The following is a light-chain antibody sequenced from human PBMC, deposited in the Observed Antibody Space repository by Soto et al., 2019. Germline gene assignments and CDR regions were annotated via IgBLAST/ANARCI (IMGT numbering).Light chain of an antibody. Sequence: EIVLTQSPGTLSLSPGERATLSCRASQSVSSSYLAWYQQKPGQAPRHLLYGASSRATGIPDRFSGSGSGTDFTLTISGLEPEDFAVYYCQQYGSSPRTFGPGNKVDIK. CDR1: QSVSSSY. CDR2: GAS. CDR3: QQYGSSPRT. V-gene: IGKV3-20*01. J-gene: IGKJ1*01.